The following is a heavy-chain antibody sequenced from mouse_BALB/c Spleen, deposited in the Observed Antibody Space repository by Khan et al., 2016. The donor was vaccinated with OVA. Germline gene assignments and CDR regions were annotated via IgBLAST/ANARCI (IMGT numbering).Heavy chain of an antibody. J-gene: IGHJ2*01. D-gene: IGHD1-1*01. Sequence: EVELVESGGGLVQPGGSRKLSCAASGFTFSSFGMHWVRQAPEKGLEWVAYISSGSSTIYYADTVKGRFTISRDNPKNTLFLQMTSLRSEDTAMYYCVSSSWDYWGQGTTLTVSS. CDR2: ISSGSSTI. V-gene: IGHV5-17*02. CDR1: GFTFSSFG. CDR3: VSSSWDY.